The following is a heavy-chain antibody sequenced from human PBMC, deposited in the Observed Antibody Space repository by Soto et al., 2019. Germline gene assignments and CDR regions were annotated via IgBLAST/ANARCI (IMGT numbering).Heavy chain of an antibody. CDR3: AKDPTYDYGYFDS. V-gene: IGHV3-23*01. CDR1: GFTFSSYA. J-gene: IGHJ4*02. Sequence: GGSLRLSCAASGFTFSSYAMNWVRQAPGKGLEWVSTIRTTVGDTYYAASVKGRFTISRDNSKSTVYLHLNSLRAEDTAIYYCAKDPTYDYGYFDSWGQGTLVTVSS. D-gene: IGHD4-17*01. CDR2: IRTTVGDT.